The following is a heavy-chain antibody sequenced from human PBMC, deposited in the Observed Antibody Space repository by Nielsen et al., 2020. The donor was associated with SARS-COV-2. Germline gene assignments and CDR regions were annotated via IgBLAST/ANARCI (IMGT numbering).Heavy chain of an antibody. D-gene: IGHD4-11*01. Sequence: GSLRLSCAASGLIFSSSWMVWVRQAPGKGLEWVANINEDGSVVNYVDSVKGRFTISRDNAGKSLYLQMNSLRAEDTAVYYCARDTAYSRFDYWGQGTLVTVSS. CDR2: INEDGSVV. J-gene: IGHJ4*02. V-gene: IGHV3-7*05. CDR3: ARDTAYSRFDY. CDR1: GLIFSSSW.